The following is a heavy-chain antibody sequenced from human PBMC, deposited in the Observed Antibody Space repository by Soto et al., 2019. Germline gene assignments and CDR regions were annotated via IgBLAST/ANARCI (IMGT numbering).Heavy chain of an antibody. CDR1: GFTYNSYD. CDR3: TRATFGVGMDL. D-gene: IGHD3-10*01. CDR2: MGGAGAR. Sequence: GGSLRLSCAAFGFTYNSYDMIWVRQVTGKGLEWIASMGGAGAREYSGSVKGRFIISRDNAKNSRYLQMDSLRVADTGVYYCTRATFGVGMDLWGHGTPVTVSS. J-gene: IGHJ6*02. V-gene: IGHV3-13*01.